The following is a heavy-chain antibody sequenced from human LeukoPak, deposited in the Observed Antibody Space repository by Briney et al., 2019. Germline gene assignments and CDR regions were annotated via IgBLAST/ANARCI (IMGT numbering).Heavy chain of an antibody. CDR1: GFTFSSYA. Sequence: GGSLRLSCAASGFTFSSYAMSWVRQAPGKGLEWVSAISGSGGSTYYADSVKGRFTISRDNSKNTLYLQMNSLKTEDTAVYYCTTDPIGYGSGSYYDYWGQGTLVTVSS. CDR3: TTDPIGYGSGSYYDY. D-gene: IGHD3-10*01. CDR2: ISGSGGST. J-gene: IGHJ4*02. V-gene: IGHV3-23*01.